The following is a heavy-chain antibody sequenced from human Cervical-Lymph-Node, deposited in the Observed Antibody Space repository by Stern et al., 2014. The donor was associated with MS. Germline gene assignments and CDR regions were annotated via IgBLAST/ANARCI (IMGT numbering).Heavy chain of an antibody. V-gene: IGHV3-11*01. CDR2: LSSSGSTL. D-gene: IGHD5-18*01. Sequence: MQLVESGGGLVKPGGSLRLSCEASGFKFDAYYINWIRQPPGKGLAWVALLSSSGSTLYYADSVKGRFTLSRTNPKDYLHLQINSLRAEDTAVDYCARGYRYHFDXXGQGTLVAVSS. CDR1: GFKFDAYY. J-gene: IGHJ4*02. CDR3: ARGYRYHFDX.